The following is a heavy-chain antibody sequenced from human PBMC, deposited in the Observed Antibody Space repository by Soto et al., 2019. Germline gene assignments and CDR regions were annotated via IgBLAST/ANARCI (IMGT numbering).Heavy chain of an antibody. D-gene: IGHD6-13*01. V-gene: IGHV3-49*03. CDR1: GFTFGDYA. CDR3: TRDFQRVIAAAGLPYRSSRYNWFDP. Sequence: GGSLRLSCTASGFTFGDYAMSWFRQAPGKGLEWVGFIRSKAYGGTTEYAASVKGRFTISRDDSKSIAYLQMNSLKTEDTAVYYCTRDFQRVIAAAGLPYRSSRYNWFDPWGQGTLVTVSS. J-gene: IGHJ5*02. CDR2: IRSKAYGGTT.